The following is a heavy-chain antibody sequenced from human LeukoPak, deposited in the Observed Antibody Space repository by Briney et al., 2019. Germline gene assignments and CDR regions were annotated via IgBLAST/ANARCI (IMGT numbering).Heavy chain of an antibody. V-gene: IGHV4-34*01. D-gene: IGHD6-6*01. CDR3: ARHEFGSSSAAFDS. J-gene: IGHJ3*01. CDR1: VGSFSNYL. Sequence: PSETLSLTCAVHVGSFSNYLWSWFCQPPGKGLEYIGEINHSGYTTYNPSLKSRVTISVDTSKNQFSLNMISVTAADTAVYYCARHEFGSSSAAFDSWGQGTVVIVSS. CDR2: INHSGYT.